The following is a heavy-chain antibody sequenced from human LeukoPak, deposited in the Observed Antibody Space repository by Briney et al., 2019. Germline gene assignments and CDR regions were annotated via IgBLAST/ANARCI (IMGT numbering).Heavy chain of an antibody. CDR1: GYMFTTYG. Sequence: ASVKVSCKASGYMFTTYGFSWVRQAPGQGLEWMGRINPKSGDTSYAQKFQGRVTMTRDTSISTAYMELSRLSYDDTAVYHCARAQYCSSTSCGVDVWGQGTTVTVSS. CDR3: ARAQYCSSTSCGVDV. CDR2: INPKSGDT. J-gene: IGHJ6*02. D-gene: IGHD2-2*01. V-gene: IGHV1-2*06.